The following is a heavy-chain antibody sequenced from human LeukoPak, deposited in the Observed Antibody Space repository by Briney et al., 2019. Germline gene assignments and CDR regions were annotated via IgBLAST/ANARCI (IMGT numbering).Heavy chain of an antibody. Sequence: SETLSLTCTVSGGSISSYYWSWIRQPPGKGLEWIGYIYYSGSTNYNPSLKSRVAISADTSKNQFSLKLSSVTAADTAVYYCARGYYDSSGYWGFDYWGQGTLVTVSS. D-gene: IGHD3-22*01. CDR1: GGSISSYY. V-gene: IGHV4-59*01. CDR2: IYYSGST. J-gene: IGHJ4*02. CDR3: ARGYYDSSGYWGFDY.